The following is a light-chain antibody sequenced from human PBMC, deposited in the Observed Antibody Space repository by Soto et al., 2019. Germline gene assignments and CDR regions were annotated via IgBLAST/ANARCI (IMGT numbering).Light chain of an antibody. Sequence: EIVMTQSPATLSVSPGERATLSCRASQSVSSNLAWYQQKPGQAPRPLIYGASTRATGIPARFSGSGSGTEFTLTISSLQSEDFAVYYCQQYNNWPPYTLGQGTKLEIK. V-gene: IGKV3-15*01. CDR1: QSVSSN. J-gene: IGKJ2*01. CDR3: QQYNNWPPYT. CDR2: GAS.